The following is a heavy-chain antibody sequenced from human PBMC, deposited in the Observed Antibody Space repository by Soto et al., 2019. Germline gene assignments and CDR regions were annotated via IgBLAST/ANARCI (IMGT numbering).Heavy chain of an antibody. V-gene: IGHV4-34*01. CDR1: GGSFSGYY. D-gene: IGHD3-22*01. Sequence: LSLTCAVYGGSFSGYYWSWIRQPPGKGLEWIGEINHSGSTNYNPSLKSRVTISVDTSKNQFSLKLSSVTAADTAVYYCARTGRGSGYLIPYYYYGMDVWGQGTTVTVSS. CDR2: INHSGST. J-gene: IGHJ6*02. CDR3: ARTGRGSGYLIPYYYYGMDV.